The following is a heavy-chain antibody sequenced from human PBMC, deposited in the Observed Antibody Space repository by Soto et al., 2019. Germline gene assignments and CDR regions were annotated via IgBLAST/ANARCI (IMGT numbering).Heavy chain of an antibody. CDR2: IYYSGST. CDR1: GGSVSSGSYY. Sequence: QVQLQESGPGLVKPSETLSLTCTVSGGSVSSGSYYWSWIRQPPGKGLEWIGYIYYSGSTNYNPSPKSRVTISVATSTNPFSLKLSSVTAADTAVYYCARGIEGWYQGRYYYGMDVWGQGTTVTVSS. J-gene: IGHJ6*02. D-gene: IGHD6-19*01. V-gene: IGHV4-61*01. CDR3: ARGIEGWYQGRYYYGMDV.